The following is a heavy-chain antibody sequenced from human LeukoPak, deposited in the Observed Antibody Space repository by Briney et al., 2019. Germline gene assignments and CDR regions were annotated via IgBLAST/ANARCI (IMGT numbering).Heavy chain of an antibody. CDR3: ARDPGGSYSRANWFDP. CDR1: GYTFTNYG. J-gene: IGHJ5*02. CDR2: INPSGGST. V-gene: IGHV1-46*01. D-gene: IGHD1-26*01. Sequence: ASVKVSCKASGYTFTNYGISWVRQAPGQGLEWMGIINPSGGSTSYAQKFQGRVTMTRDMSTSTVYMELSSLRSEDTAVYYCARDPGGSYSRANWFDPWGQGTLVTVSS.